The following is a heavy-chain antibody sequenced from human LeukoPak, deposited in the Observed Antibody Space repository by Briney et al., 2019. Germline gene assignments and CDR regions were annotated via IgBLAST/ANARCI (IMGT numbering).Heavy chain of an antibody. CDR1: GFTLSSYT. D-gene: IGHD6-25*01. CDR3: AKGQVAPAP. V-gene: IGHV3-23*01. J-gene: IGHJ4*02. CDR2: ISASGGST. Sequence: PGGSLRLSCAASGFTLSSYTVNWVRQAPGKGLEWVSAISASGGSTYYADSVRGRFTISRDNSKNTLYLQMNSLRAEDTALYYCAKGQVAPAPGAQGTLVTVSS.